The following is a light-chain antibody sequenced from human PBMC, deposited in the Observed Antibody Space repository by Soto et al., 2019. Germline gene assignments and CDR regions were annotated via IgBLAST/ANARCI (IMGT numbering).Light chain of an antibody. CDR2: GAS. V-gene: IGKV3-20*01. CDR1: QSVRSSY. J-gene: IGKJ1*01. CDR3: QQYGTSPWA. Sequence: EIVLTQSPGTLSLSPGERATLSCRASQSVRSSYLAWYQQKPGQAPRLLIYGASSRATGVPDRFSGSESGTDFTLTISRLEPEDFAVYYCQQYGTSPWAFGQGTKVDNK.